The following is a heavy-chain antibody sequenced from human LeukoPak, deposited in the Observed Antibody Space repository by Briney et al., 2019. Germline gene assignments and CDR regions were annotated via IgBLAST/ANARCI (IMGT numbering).Heavy chain of an antibody. CDR1: GYTFTSYY. V-gene: IGHV1-46*01. CDR2: INPSGGST. J-gene: IGHJ4*02. D-gene: IGHD5-12*01. Sequence: GASVKVSCKASGYTFTSYYMHWVRQAPGQGLEWMGIINPSGGSTRYAQKFQGRVTMTTDTSTSTAYMELRSLRSDDTAVYYCARDGGAYSGYDHNFDYWGQGTLVTVSS. CDR3: ARDGGAYSGYDHNFDY.